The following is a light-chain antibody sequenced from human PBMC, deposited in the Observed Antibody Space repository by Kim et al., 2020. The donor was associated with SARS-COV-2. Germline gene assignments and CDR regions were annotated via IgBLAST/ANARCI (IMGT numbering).Light chain of an antibody. CDR3: NSYAGSTGIQ. CDR1: SSDLIFYNY. V-gene: IGLV2-8*01. J-gene: IGLJ3*02. CDR2: DVT. Sequence: GQSITISCTGTSSDLIFYNYVSWYQQHPGKAPKLMIFDVTKRPSGVPNRFSGSKSGSTASLTVSGLQADDEADYYCNSYAGSTGIQFGGGTQLTVL.